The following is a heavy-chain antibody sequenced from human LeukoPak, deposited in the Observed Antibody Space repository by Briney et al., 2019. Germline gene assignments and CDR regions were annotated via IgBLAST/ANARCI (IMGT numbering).Heavy chain of an antibody. CDR1: GGSISSSSYY. CDR2: IYYSGST. CDR3: ARHITMIVVVISY. J-gene: IGHJ4*02. V-gene: IGHV4-39*01. Sequence: NSSETLSLTCTVSGGSISSSSYYWGWIRQPPGKGLEWIGSIYYSGSTYYNPSLKSRVTISVDTSKNQFSLKLSSVTAADTAVYYCARHITMIVVVISYWGQGTLVTVSS. D-gene: IGHD3-22*01.